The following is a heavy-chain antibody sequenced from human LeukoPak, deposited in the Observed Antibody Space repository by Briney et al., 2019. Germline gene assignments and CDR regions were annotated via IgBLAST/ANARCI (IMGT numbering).Heavy chain of an antibody. CDR2: INAGNGNT. J-gene: IGHJ5*02. D-gene: IGHD1-1*01. CDR1: GYTFTTFA. Sequence: ASVKVSCKASGYTFTTFAIHWVRPVPGQSLEWMGWINAGNGNTKYSQNFQGRVTITRDTSASTAYMELSSLTSEDTAVYYCARDSRTISNWFDTWGQGTPVTVSS. CDR3: ARDSRTISNWFDT. V-gene: IGHV1-3*01.